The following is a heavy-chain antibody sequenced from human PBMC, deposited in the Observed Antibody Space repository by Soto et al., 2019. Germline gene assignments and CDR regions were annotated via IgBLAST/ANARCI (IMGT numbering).Heavy chain of an antibody. J-gene: IGHJ4*02. CDR1: GYSFTAYY. Sequence: ASVKVSCKASGYSFTAYYMHWVRQAPGQGLEWMGWINSNRGATKSAPKFQGRVTMTRDTSVNTAYMEVSWLTSDDTAVYYCARDRGQNSGYDWGQGTLVTVSS. V-gene: IGHV1-2*02. D-gene: IGHD5-12*01. CDR2: INSNRGAT. CDR3: ARDRGQNSGYD.